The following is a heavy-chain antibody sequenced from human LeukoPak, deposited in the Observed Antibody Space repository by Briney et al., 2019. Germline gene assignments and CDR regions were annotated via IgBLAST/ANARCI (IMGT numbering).Heavy chain of an antibody. D-gene: IGHD3-3*01. Sequence: GGSLRLSCSASGFTFSTYELNGVRQAPEKGLEWVSYISGSGYPIYYADSVKGRFTISRDNAKNSLYLQVNSLRAEDTAIYYCARIPGTEWLLKQLDSWGQGTLVTVSS. CDR2: ISGSGYPI. CDR1: GFTFSTYE. CDR3: ARIPGTEWLLKQLDS. V-gene: IGHV3-48*03. J-gene: IGHJ4*02.